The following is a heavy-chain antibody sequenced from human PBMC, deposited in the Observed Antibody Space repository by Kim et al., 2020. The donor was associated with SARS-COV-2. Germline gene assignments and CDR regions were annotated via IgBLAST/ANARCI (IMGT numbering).Heavy chain of an antibody. CDR3: ASQRHVVGEPPEDY. CDR2: IYYSGST. J-gene: IGHJ4*02. V-gene: IGHV4-59*08. Sequence: SETLSLTCTVSGGSISSYYWSWIRQPPGKGLEWIGYIYYSGSTNYNPSLKSRVTISVDTSKNQFSLKLSSVTAADTAVYYCASQRHVVGEPPEDYWGQGTLVTVSS. D-gene: IGHD3-10*01. CDR1: GGSISSYY.